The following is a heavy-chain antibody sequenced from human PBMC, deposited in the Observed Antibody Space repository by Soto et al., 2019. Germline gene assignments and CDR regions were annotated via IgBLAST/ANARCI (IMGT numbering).Heavy chain of an antibody. CDR1: GFAFRTYA. J-gene: IGHJ6*02. V-gene: IGHV3-23*01. CDR3: AKVTKRAAAGRYEYYKYGMDV. D-gene: IGHD6-13*01. Sequence: GGSLRLSCAAAGFAFRTYAMTWVRPAPGKGLEWVSVISGSGGSSYYAASVKGRFTISRDNSKNTLFLQMNGLRAEDTAVYYCAKVTKRAAAGRYEYYKYGMDVWGQGTTVTVSS. CDR2: ISGSGGSS.